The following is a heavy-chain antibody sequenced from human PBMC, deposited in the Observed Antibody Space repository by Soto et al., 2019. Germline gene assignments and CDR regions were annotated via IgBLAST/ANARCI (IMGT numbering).Heavy chain of an antibody. CDR3: GRHLFSDV. Sequence: SETLSLTCSVSGDSISSYYWNWIRQPPEKGLKSIGYFSYSRTTNYNHTLKSRITISADTSKNQFFLKLSSVTAADTAVYYCGRHLFSDVWGQGTTVTVSS. V-gene: IGHV4-59*08. J-gene: IGHJ6*02. D-gene: IGHD2-21*01. CDR1: GDSISSYY. CDR2: FSYSRTT.